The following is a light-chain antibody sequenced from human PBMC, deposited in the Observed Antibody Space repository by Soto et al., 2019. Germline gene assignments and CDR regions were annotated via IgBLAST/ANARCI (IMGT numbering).Light chain of an antibody. CDR3: QQYDNLPLT. CDR1: QDISNY. Sequence: DIQMTQSPSSLAASVGDRVTITCQASQDISNYLNWYQQKPGKAPKLLINDASNLETGVPSRFSGSGSRTDFTFTISSLQPEDIATYYCQQYDNLPLTFGPGTKVDIK. V-gene: IGKV1-33*01. J-gene: IGKJ3*01. CDR2: DAS.